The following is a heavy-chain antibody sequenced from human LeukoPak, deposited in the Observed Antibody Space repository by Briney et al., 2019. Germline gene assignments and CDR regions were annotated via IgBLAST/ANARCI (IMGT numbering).Heavy chain of an antibody. CDR3: ASGGSGSDPDAFDI. J-gene: IGHJ3*02. CDR1: GGTFSSYA. D-gene: IGHD1-26*01. Sequence: ASVKVSCQASGGTFSSYAISWVRQAPGQGLEWMGGIIPIFGTANYAQKFQGRVTITTDESTSTAYMELSSLRSEDTAVYYCASGGSGSDPDAFDIWGQGTMVTVSS. CDR2: IIPIFGTA. V-gene: IGHV1-69*05.